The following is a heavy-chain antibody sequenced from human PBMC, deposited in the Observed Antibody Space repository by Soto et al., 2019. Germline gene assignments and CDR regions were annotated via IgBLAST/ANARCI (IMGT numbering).Heavy chain of an antibody. J-gene: IGHJ4*02. Sequence: GGSLRLSCAASGFTFSSYAMSWVRQAPGKGLEWVSAISGSGGSTYYADSVKGRFTISRDNSKNTLYLQMSSLRSEDTAVYYCASDQRGYSGYDLGVLFDYWGQGTLVTVSS. CDR2: ISGSGGST. CDR3: ASDQRGYSGYDLGVLFDY. CDR1: GFTFSSYA. D-gene: IGHD5-12*01. V-gene: IGHV3-23*01.